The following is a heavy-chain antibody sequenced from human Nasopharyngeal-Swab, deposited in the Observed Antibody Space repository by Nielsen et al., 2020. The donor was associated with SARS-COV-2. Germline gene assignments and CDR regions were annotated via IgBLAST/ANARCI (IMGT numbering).Heavy chain of an antibody. CDR1: GFSLSTSGMC. J-gene: IGHJ4*02. V-gene: IGHV2-70*11. CDR3: ARTKYYYDSSGYYFFDY. Sequence: SGPTLVKPTQTLTLTCTFSGFSLSTSGMCVSWIRQPPGKALDWLARIDWDDDKYYSTSLKTRLTISKDTSKNQVVLTMTNMDPVDTATYYCARTKYYYDSSGYYFFDYWGQGTLVTVSS. D-gene: IGHD3-22*01. CDR2: IDWDDDK.